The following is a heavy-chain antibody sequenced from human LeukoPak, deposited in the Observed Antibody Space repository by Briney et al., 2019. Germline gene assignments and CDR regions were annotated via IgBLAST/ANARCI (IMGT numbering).Heavy chain of an antibody. CDR1: GYTFTGYY. Sequence: ASVKVSCKASGYTFTGYYMHWVRQAPGQGLEWMGWINPNSGGTNYAQKFQGGVTMTRDTSISTAYMELSRLRSDDTAVYYCARERGIAAAQAGYWGQGTLVTVSS. CDR2: INPNSGGT. CDR3: ARERGIAAAQAGY. J-gene: IGHJ4*02. D-gene: IGHD6-13*01. V-gene: IGHV1-2*02.